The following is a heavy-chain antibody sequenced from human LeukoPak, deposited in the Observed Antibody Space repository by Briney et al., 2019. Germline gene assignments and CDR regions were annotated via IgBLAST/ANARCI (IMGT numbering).Heavy chain of an antibody. D-gene: IGHD1-14*01. CDR1: GFTFRSYW. V-gene: IGHV3-7*01. J-gene: IGHJ4*02. CDR2: INLGGTEK. CDR3: ARDSPESDSFAYDY. Sequence: PGGSLRLSCAASGFTFRSYWLSWVRQAPGKGRGWVASINLGGTEKSYVDSVKGRFTISRDNAKNSLYLQMRSLRGEDAAIYYCARDSPESDSFAYDYWGQGTLVTVSS.